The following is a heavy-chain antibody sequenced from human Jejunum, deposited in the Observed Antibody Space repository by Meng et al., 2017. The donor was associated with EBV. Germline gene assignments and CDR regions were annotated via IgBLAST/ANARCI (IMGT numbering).Heavy chain of an antibody. V-gene: IGHV1-2*06. J-gene: IGHJ2*01. CDR3: AREGLVGDLRYFDL. CDR1: AYTFAGYY. Sequence: QWRLGQSGLGVKKPGASVKVSCKASAYTFAGYYMHWVRQAPGQGLEWMGRINPNSGGANYAQKFQGRVTMTRDTSISTAYMELSRLRSDDTAVYYCAREGLVGDLRYFDLWGRGTLVTVSS. CDR2: INPNSGGA. D-gene: IGHD3-16*01.